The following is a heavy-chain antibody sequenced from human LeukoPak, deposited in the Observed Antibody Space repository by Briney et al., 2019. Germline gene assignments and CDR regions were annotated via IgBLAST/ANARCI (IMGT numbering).Heavy chain of an antibody. J-gene: IGHJ4*02. D-gene: IGHD5-24*01. CDR2: ISSSGKYI. CDR1: GFTFSTYS. CDR3: ARDSYNNVDY. V-gene: IGHV3-21*01. Sequence: PGGSLRLSCAASGFTFSTYSMNWVRQAPEKGLEWVSAISSSGKYIYYADSVKGRFTVSRDNAKNTVYLQMNSLRAEDTAVYYCARDSYNNVDYWGQGTLVTVSS.